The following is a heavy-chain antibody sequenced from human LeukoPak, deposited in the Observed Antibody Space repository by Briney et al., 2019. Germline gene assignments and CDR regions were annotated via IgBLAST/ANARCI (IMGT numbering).Heavy chain of an antibody. CDR2: IYYSGST. D-gene: IGHD6-25*01. Sequence: PSETLSLTRTVSGGSISSYYWSWIRQPPGKGLEWIGYIYYSGSTNYNPSLKSRVTISVDTSKNQFSLKLSSVTAADTAVYYCARVYGGIAAEGGFDYWGQGTLVTVSS. CDR1: GGSISSYY. CDR3: ARVYGGIAAEGGFDY. J-gene: IGHJ4*02. V-gene: IGHV4-59*01.